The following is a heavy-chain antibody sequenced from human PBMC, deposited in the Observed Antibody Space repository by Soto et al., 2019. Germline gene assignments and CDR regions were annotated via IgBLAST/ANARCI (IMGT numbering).Heavy chain of an antibody. Sequence: SETLSLTCTVSGGSISSYYWSWIRQPPGKGLEWIGYIYYSGSTNYNPSLKSRVTISVDTSKNQFSLKLSSVTAADTAVYYCARTPAEYSGYDSHFDYWGQGTLVTVSS. J-gene: IGHJ4*02. D-gene: IGHD5-12*01. V-gene: IGHV4-59*01. CDR3: ARTPAEYSGYDSHFDY. CDR1: GGSISSYY. CDR2: IYYSGST.